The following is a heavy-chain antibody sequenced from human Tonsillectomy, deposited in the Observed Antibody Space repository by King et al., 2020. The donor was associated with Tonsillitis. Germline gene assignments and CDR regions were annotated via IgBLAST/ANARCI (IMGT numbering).Heavy chain of an antibody. V-gene: IGHV4-4*07. J-gene: IGHJ5*02. CDR2: IYTSGST. D-gene: IGHD3-16*01. Sequence: QLQESGPGLVKPSETLSLTCTVSGGSISSYYWSWIRQPAGKGLEWIGRIYTSGSTNYNPSLKSRVTMSVDTSKNQFSLKLTSVTAADTAVYYCAGWSQLRGDEDWFDPWGQGTLVTVSS. CDR3: AGWSQLRGDEDWFDP. CDR1: GGSISSYY.